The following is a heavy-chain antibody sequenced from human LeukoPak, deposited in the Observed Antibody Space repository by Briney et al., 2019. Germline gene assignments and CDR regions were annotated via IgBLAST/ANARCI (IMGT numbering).Heavy chain of an antibody. Sequence: PSETLSLTCTVSGGSISSGSYYWSWIRQPPGKGLEWIGSIYHSGSTYYNPSLKSRVTISVDTSKNQFSLKLSSVTAADTAVYYCARDRDFWSGKSFDYWGQGTLVTVSS. V-gene: IGHV4-39*07. CDR1: GGSISSGSYY. D-gene: IGHD3-3*01. CDR2: IYHSGST. CDR3: ARDRDFWSGKSFDY. J-gene: IGHJ4*02.